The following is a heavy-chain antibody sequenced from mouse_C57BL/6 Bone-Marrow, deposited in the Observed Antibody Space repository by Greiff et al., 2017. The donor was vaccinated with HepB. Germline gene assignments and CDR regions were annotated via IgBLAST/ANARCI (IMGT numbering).Heavy chain of an antibody. J-gene: IGHJ4*01. CDR3: ARVMDGAIDY. D-gene: IGHD2-3*01. V-gene: IGHV5-4*03. CDR1: GFTFSSYA. CDR2: ISDGGSYT. Sequence: EVMLVESGGGLVKPGGSLKLSCVASGFTFSSYAMSWVRQTPEKRLEWVATISDGGSYTYYPDNVKGRFTISRDNAKNNLYLQMSHLKSEDTAMYYCARVMDGAIDYWGQGTSVTVSS.